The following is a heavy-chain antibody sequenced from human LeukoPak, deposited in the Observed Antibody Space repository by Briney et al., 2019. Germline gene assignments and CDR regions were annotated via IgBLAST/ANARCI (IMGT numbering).Heavy chain of an antibody. CDR1: GFTFSSYS. D-gene: IGHD2-15*01. V-gene: IGHV3-21*01. J-gene: IGHJ4*02. CDR3: ASTHLGYCSGGSCEVDY. CDR2: SSSGSSYI. Sequence: PGGSLRLSCAASGFTFSSYSMNWVRQAPGKGLEWVSSSSSGSSYIYYADSVKGRFTISRDNAKNSLYLQMNSLRAEDTAVYYCASTHLGYCSGGSCEVDYWGQGTLVTVSS.